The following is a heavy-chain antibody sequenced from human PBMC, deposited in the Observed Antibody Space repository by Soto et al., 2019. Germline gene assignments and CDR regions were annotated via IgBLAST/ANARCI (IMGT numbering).Heavy chain of an antibody. J-gene: IGHJ6*02. Sequence: PSQTLSLTCAISGDSVSSNSAAWNWIRQSPSRGLEWLGRTYYRSKWYNDYAVSVKSRITIDPGTSKNQCSLQLNSVTPEDTAVNYCASDPHAARRVNYYYYYGMHVWGQGTTVTGSS. CDR2: TYYRSKWYN. D-gene: IGHD6-6*01. CDR1: GDSVSSNSAA. CDR3: ASDPHAARRVNYYYYYGMHV. V-gene: IGHV6-1*01.